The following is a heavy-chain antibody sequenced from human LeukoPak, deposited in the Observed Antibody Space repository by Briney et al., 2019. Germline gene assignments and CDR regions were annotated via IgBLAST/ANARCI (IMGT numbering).Heavy chain of an antibody. J-gene: IGHJ4*02. CDR3: AKLLYYYDSSQPY. Sequence: PGGSLRLSCAASGFTFSDFAMIWVRQPPGKGLEWVSSTFQGGGEIHYADSVKGRFTISRDNSKNTLYLQMNSLRAEDTAVYYCAKLLYYYDSSQPYWGQGTLVTVSS. CDR1: GFTFSDFA. V-gene: IGHV3-23*01. D-gene: IGHD3-22*01. CDR2: TFQGGGEI.